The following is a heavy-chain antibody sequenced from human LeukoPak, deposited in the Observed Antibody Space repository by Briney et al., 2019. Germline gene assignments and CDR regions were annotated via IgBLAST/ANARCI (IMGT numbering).Heavy chain of an antibody. J-gene: IGHJ4*02. CDR3: ARLEAYCSSTSCYVPGDY. Sequence: SETLSLTCTVSGGSISSSSYYWGWIRQPPGKGLEWIGSIYYSGSTYYNPSLKSRVTISVDTSKNQFSLKLSSVTAADTAVYYCARLEAYCSSTSCYVPGDYWGQGTLVTVSS. CDR1: GGSISSSSYY. D-gene: IGHD2-2*01. V-gene: IGHV4-39*01. CDR2: IYYSGST.